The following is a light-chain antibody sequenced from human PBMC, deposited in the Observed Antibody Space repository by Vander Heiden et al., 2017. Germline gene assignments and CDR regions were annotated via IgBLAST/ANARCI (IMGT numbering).Light chain of an antibody. CDR1: QSVLYSSNNKNY. Sequence: DILMTQSPDSLAASLGETATINCKSSQSVLYSSNNKNYLAWYQHKPGQPPKLLIYWASTRESGVPDRFGGSGSGTDFTLTISSLQAEDVAVYCCQQYYSTPQYTFGQGTKLEIK. CDR3: QQYYSTPQYT. CDR2: WAS. V-gene: IGKV4-1*01. J-gene: IGKJ2*01.